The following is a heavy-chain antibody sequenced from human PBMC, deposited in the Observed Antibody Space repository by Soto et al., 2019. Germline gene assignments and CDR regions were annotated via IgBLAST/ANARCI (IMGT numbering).Heavy chain of an antibody. J-gene: IGHJ6*02. D-gene: IGHD3-22*01. CDR3: ARAFYGCSGYSLHYVMYV. Sequence: GESLKISCKGSRFTFTTYWIGRVRQMPGKGLEWMGIIYPGDSDTKYSPSFQGRVTISADKSISTAYLQWNSPRASDTAMYYCARAFYGCSGYSLHYVMYVWVQG. CDR2: IYPGDSDT. V-gene: IGHV5-51*03. CDR1: RFTFTTYW.